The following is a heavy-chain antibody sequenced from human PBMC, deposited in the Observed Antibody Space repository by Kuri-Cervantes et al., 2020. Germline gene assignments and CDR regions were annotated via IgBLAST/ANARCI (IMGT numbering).Heavy chain of an antibody. Sequence: GGSLRLSCAASGFTFDDYAMHWVRQAPGKGLEWVSGISWNSGNLGYADSVKGRFTISRDNAKNSLSLQMNSLRAEDTALYYCAKGGFGERSFDYWGQGTLVTVSS. V-gene: IGHV3-9*01. CDR1: GFTFDDYA. CDR2: ISWNSGNL. CDR3: AKGGFGERSFDY. J-gene: IGHJ4*02. D-gene: IGHD3-10*01.